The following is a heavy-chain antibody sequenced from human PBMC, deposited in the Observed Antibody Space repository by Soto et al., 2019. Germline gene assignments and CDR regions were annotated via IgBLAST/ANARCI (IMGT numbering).Heavy chain of an antibody. Sequence: SETLSLTCTVSGDSMSGFYWSWIRQTPGKGLEWIGYINYVGRTSYYSPSLQSRVTISLDSSKNQFSLILSSVTAADTAVFFCAGFPRNYSAYWGQGTQVTVSS. CDR2: INYVGRTS. CDR3: AGFPRNYSAY. CDR1: GDSMSGFY. J-gene: IGHJ4*02. V-gene: IGHV4-59*01.